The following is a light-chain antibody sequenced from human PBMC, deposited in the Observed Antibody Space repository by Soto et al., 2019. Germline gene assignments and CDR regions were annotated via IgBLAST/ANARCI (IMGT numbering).Light chain of an antibody. J-gene: IGKJ3*01. CDR3: QENYSTPSVT. V-gene: IGKV1-39*01. Sequence: DLQLTQSPSSMSASLGDRVTISCRASQTISAYLTWYQQKPGKAPKLLIYAASSMQSGIPSRFSGSGSGTDFTLTISSLQPEDFATYYCQENYSTPSVTFGPGTKVDIK. CDR2: AAS. CDR1: QTISAY.